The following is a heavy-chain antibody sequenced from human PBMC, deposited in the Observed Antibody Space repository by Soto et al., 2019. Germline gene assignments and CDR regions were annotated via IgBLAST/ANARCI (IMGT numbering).Heavy chain of an antibody. J-gene: IGHJ6*02. CDR3: ARARMVRGVIYYYGMDV. D-gene: IGHD3-10*01. CDR2: IYYSGST. CDR1: GGSISRGGNY. Sequence: QVQLQESGPGLVESTQTLSLTCAVSGGSISRGGNYWSWIRQLPGKGLEWIGYIYYSGSTYCNPSLKTRFTISVDTSKNQFSLKMNSVTAAYTAVYYCARARMVRGVIYYYGMDVWRQGTTVTVSS. V-gene: IGHV4-31*11.